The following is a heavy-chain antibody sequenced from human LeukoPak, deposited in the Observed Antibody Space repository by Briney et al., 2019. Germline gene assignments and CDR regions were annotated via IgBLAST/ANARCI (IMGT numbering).Heavy chain of an antibody. Sequence: PSETLSLTCTVSGGSIGSDSYSWGWIRQPPGKGLEWIASTYYSGKSYYKVSLKSRVTILVDTSKNQFSLKLSSVTAADTALYYCARAPVSTAYLHYYSMDVWGKGTTVTVSS. CDR2: TYYSGKS. CDR3: ARAPVSTAYLHYYSMDV. CDR1: GGSIGSDSYS. J-gene: IGHJ6*03. D-gene: IGHD3-9*01. V-gene: IGHV4-39*07.